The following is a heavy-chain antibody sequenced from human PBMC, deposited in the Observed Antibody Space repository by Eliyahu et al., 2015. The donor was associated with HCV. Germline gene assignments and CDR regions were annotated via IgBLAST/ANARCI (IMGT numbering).Heavy chain of an antibody. Sequence: QVQLVQSGAEVKKPGASVKVSCKXSXXTFTXXYXHWVRQAPGQGLEWMGIINPSGGSTSYAQKFQGRVTMTRDTSTSTVYMDLNSLRSEDTAVYYCARAGPYYDFWSGQGWYFDLWGRGTLVTVSS. J-gene: IGHJ2*01. D-gene: IGHD3-3*01. V-gene: IGHV1-46*01. CDR3: ARAGPYYDFWSGQGWYFDL. CDR2: INPSGGST. CDR1: XXTFTXXY.